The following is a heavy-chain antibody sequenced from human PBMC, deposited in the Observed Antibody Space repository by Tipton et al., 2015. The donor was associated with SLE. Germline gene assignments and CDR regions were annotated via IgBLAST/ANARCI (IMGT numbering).Heavy chain of an antibody. D-gene: IGHD3-10*01. CDR2: MNPNSGNT. V-gene: IGHV1-8*01. J-gene: IGHJ4*02. Sequence: QSGAEVKKPGASVKVSCKASGYTFTSYDINWVRRATGQGLEWMGWMNPNSGNTGYAQKFQGRVTMTRNTSISTAYMELGSLRSEDTAVYYCARGYYGSGSSDYWGQGTLVTVSS. CDR3: ARGYYGSGSSDY. CDR1: GYTFTSYD.